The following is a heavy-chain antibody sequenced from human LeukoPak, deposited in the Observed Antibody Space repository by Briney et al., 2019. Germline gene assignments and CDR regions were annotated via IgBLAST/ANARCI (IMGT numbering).Heavy chain of an antibody. Sequence: PGGSLRLSCSASGFTFSDYYMSWIRQAPGKGLEWVSYIGRSGVYTNYADSVKGRFTISRDNAKNSLYLQMNSLRAEDTAVYYCARWGQYCSSTSCSSLMRGGFWGQGTLVSVSS. CDR3: ARWGQYCSSTSCSSLMRGGF. CDR2: IGRSGVYT. J-gene: IGHJ4*02. V-gene: IGHV3-11*03. D-gene: IGHD2-2*01. CDR1: GFTFSDYY.